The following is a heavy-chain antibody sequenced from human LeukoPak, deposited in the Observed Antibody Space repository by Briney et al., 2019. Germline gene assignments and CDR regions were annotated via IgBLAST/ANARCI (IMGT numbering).Heavy chain of an antibody. CDR3: ARAGPQYKQQLENFDY. J-gene: IGHJ4*02. V-gene: IGHV3-74*01. D-gene: IGHD6-13*01. CDR1: VFTFSSYR. Sequence: PGGSLRLSCSAPVFTFSSYRVHWVRQAPGKGPVWVSRINSDGSSRDYADCMKGRFTISRHNAKHTLNAQMNSLRAEHPAVYYCARAGPQYKQQLENFDYWGQGTLVTVSS. CDR2: INSDGSSR.